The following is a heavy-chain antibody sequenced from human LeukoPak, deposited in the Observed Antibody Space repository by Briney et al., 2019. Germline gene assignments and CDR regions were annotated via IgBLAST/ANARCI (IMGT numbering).Heavy chain of an antibody. J-gene: IGHJ4*02. V-gene: IGHV1-2*02. D-gene: IGHD5-18*01. CDR2: INPNSGGT. CDR3: ARGPEQLWLKEDFYY. CDR1: GYTFTGYY. Sequence: ASVTVSFKASGYTFTGYYMHWVRQAPGHGLEWVGWINPNSGGTNYYQHSQGRLTTIRDTPISTAYMELSRLRSDDTAVYYCARGPEQLWLKEDFYYWGQGTLVTVSS.